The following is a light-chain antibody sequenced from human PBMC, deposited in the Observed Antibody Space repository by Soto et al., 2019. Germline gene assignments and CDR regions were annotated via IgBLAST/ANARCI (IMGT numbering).Light chain of an antibody. CDR1: NIGSKS. Sequence: SYELTQPPSVSVAPGKTARITCGGNNIGSKSVHWYQQKPGQAPVLVIYYDSDRPSGIPERFSGSNSGNTATLTISRVEAGDEADYYCQVWGSSSDHYVFGTGTKLTVL. V-gene: IGLV3-21*04. J-gene: IGLJ1*01. CDR2: YDS. CDR3: QVWGSSSDHYV.